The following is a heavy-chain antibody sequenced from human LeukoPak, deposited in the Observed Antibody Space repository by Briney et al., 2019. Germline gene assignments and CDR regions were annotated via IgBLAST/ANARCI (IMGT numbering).Heavy chain of an antibody. CDR3: ARQAVPAAKKNWFDP. D-gene: IGHD2-2*01. J-gene: IGHJ5*02. V-gene: IGHV4-59*01. CDR1: GGSISSYY. CDR2: IYYSGST. Sequence: SETLSLTCTVSGGSISSYYWSWIRQPPGKGLEWIGYIYYSGSTNYNPSLKSRVTISVDTSKNQFSLKLSSVTAADTAVYYCARQAVPAAKKNWFDPWGQGPLVTVSS.